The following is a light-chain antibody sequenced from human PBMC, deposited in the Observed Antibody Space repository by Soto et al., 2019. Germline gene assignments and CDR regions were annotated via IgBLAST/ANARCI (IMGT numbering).Light chain of an antibody. CDR2: DVS. Sequence: QSALTQPASVSGSPGQSITISCTGTSSDVGGYNYVSWYQQHPGKAPKLMIYDVSNRPSGVSNRFSGSKSGNTASLTISGLQAGDEADYYCSSYTSSSTYVFGTGTKGTVL. V-gene: IGLV2-14*01. J-gene: IGLJ1*01. CDR1: SSDVGGYNY. CDR3: SSYTSSSTYV.